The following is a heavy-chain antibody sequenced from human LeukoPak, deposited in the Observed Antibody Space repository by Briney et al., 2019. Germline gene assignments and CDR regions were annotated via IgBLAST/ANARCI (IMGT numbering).Heavy chain of an antibody. CDR1: GFTFNNYA. Sequence: GGSLRLSCTAAGFTFNNYAMSWVRQAPGKGLEWVSHISDSGGKTYYADSVKGRFTISRDNSKNTLYLQMDSLRAEDTAIYYCSAFGSGIYCLDSWGQGTLVPVPS. V-gene: IGHV3-23*01. CDR2: ISDSGGKT. CDR3: SAFGSGIYCLDS. D-gene: IGHD3-10*01. J-gene: IGHJ4*02.